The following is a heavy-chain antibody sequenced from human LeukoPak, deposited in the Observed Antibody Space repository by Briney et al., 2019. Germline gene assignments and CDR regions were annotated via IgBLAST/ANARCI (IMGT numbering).Heavy chain of an antibody. Sequence: AGGSLRLSCAASGFTFSSYGMHWVRQAPGKGLEWVAVIWYDGSNKYYADSVKGRFTISRDNSKNTLYLQMNSLRAEDTAVYYCARGASRHYYGSVDRTPFSFDYWGQGTLVTVSS. CDR2: IWYDGSNK. D-gene: IGHD3-10*01. CDR3: ARGASRHYYGSVDRTPFSFDY. J-gene: IGHJ4*02. CDR1: GFTFSSYG. V-gene: IGHV3-33*01.